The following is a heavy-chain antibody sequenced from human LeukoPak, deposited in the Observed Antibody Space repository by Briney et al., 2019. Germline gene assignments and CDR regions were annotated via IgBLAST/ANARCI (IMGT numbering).Heavy chain of an antibody. J-gene: IGHJ4*02. Sequence: GGSLRLSCAASGFTFSSYGMHWVRQAPGKGLEWVAFIRYDGSNKYYADSVKGRFTISRDNSKNTLYLQMNSLRAEDTAVYYCAKVKSTSPTMYYFDYWGQGTLVTVSS. CDR3: AKVKSTSPTMYYFDY. V-gene: IGHV3-30*02. CDR1: GFTFSSYG. D-gene: IGHD2-2*01. CDR2: IRYDGSNK.